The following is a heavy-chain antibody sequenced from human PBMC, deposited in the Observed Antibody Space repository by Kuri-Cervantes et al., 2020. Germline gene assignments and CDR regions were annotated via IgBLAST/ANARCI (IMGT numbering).Heavy chain of an antibody. J-gene: IGHJ6*03. CDR1: GGTFSSYA. D-gene: IGHD5-12*01. Sequence: SVKVSCKASGGTFSSYAISWVRQAPGQGLEWMGGIIPIFCTANYAQKFQGRVTITADKSTSTAYMELSSLRSEDTAVYYCARDGGWLPPFIKAYYYYMDVWGKGTTVTVSS. CDR2: IIPIFCTA. CDR3: ARDGGWLPPFIKAYYYYMDV. V-gene: IGHV1-69*06.